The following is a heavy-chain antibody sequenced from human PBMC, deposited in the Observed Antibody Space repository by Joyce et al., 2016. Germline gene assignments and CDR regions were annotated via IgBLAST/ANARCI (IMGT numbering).Heavy chain of an antibody. CDR3: MDTNWANTWDF. J-gene: IGHJ4*02. V-gene: IGHV3-15*01. CDR1: GMTCKNAW. D-gene: IGHD3-16*01. Sequence: DVQLVESGGDLVKPGGFLRLSCVVSGMTCKNAWMNWVRLPTGKGLEWVGQMLQKSAGGRVDHAAPVKGRFVISRYDSIDTLYLQMDDLRTEDTGTYYCMDTNWANTWDFWGRGTQVTVS. CDR2: MLQKSAGGRV.